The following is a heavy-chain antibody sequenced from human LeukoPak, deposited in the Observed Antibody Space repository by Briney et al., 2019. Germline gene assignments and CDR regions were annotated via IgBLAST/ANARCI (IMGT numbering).Heavy chain of an antibody. CDR3: AKSGYNRFDY. CDR1: GFTFSSSA. J-gene: IGHJ4*02. CDR2: ISGSGSGGST. Sequence: GGSLRLSCVVSGFTFSSSAMSWVRQAPGKGLEWVSSISGSGSGGSTYYADSVKGRFTISRDNSKNTPYLQMNSLRAEDTAVYYCAKSGYNRFDYWGQGTLVTVSS. V-gene: IGHV3-23*01. D-gene: IGHD5-24*01.